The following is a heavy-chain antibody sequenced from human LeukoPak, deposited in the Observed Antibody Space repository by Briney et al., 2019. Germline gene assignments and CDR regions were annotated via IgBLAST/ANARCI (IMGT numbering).Heavy chain of an antibody. Sequence: GESLRISCKASGYSLTSYWISWVRQMPGKGLEWMGRIDPTDSYTDYSPSFQGHVTISVDKSINTAYLQWYSLKASDTAMYYCERHDYWGQGTLVTVSS. V-gene: IGHV5-10-1*01. CDR2: IDPTDSYT. J-gene: IGHJ4*02. CDR3: ERHDY. CDR1: GYSLTSYW.